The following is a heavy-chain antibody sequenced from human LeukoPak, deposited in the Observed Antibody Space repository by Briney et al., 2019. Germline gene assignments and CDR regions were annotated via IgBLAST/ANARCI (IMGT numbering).Heavy chain of an antibody. CDR3: ARPGTSCYDY. V-gene: IGHV3-30-3*01. Sequence: GGSLRLSCAASGFTFSSYAMTWVRQAPGKGLEWVAVISDDGVNKYFADSVKGRFTISRDNSKNTLYLQMNSLRAEDTAVYYCARPGTSCYDYWGQGTLVTVSS. D-gene: IGHD2-2*01. CDR2: ISDDGVNK. CDR1: GFTFSSYA. J-gene: IGHJ4*02.